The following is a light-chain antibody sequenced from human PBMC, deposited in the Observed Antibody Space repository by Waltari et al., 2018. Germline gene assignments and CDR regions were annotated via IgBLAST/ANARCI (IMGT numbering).Light chain of an antibody. V-gene: IGKV4-1*01. CDR1: QSVLYSPHNKNY. CDR2: WAS. J-gene: IGKJ1*01. Sequence: DIVMTQSPDSLAVSLGERAPINCKSSQSVLYSPHNKNYLAWYQQKPGQPPKLLIYWASTRESGVPDRFSGSGSGTDFTLTISSLQAEDVAVYYCQQCYSTPWTFGQGTKVEIK. CDR3: QQCYSTPWT.